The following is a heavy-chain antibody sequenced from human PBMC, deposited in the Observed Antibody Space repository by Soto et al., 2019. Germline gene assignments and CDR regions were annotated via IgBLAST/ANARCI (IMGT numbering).Heavy chain of an antibody. Sequence: DVQLVESGGGLVKPGGSLRLSCAASGFTFSTYNMNWVRQAPGKGLEGVSSIPSSTSYIFYADSVKGRFTISRDNAKNSLYLQMNSLRAEDTAVYYCARDVGGILRSGESWGQGTLVTVSS. V-gene: IGHV3-21*01. CDR2: IPSSTSYI. D-gene: IGHD3-10*01. J-gene: IGHJ5*02. CDR1: GFTFSTYN. CDR3: ARDVGGILRSGES.